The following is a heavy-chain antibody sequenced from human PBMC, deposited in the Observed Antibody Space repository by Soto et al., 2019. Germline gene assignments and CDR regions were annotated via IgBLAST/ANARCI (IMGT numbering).Heavy chain of an antibody. CDR1: GGSISSYY. Sequence: PSETLSLTCTVSGGSISSYYWSWIRQPPGKGLEWIGYIYYSGSTNYNPSLKSRVTISVDTSKNQFSLKLSSVTAADTAVYYCARGIVDVVVPAALFDPWGQGTLVNVSS. V-gene: IGHV4-59*01. CDR2: IYYSGST. J-gene: IGHJ5*02. CDR3: ARGIVDVVVPAALFDP. D-gene: IGHD2-2*01.